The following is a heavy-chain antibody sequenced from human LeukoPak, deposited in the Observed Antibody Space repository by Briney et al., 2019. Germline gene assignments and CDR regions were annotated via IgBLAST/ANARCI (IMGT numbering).Heavy chain of an antibody. CDR2: IYYSGST. CDR3: ARDGRGYCTNGVCYSAAPNYFDY. V-gene: IGHV4-39*07. D-gene: IGHD2-8*01. Sequence: SETLSLTCTVSDGSFTSGNYYWGWIRQPPGKGLEWIGSIYYSGSTYYNPSLKSRVTISVDTSKNQFSLKLSSVTAADTAVYYCARDGRGYCTNGVCYSAAPNYFDYWGQGTLVTVSS. CDR1: DGSFTSGNYY. J-gene: IGHJ4*02.